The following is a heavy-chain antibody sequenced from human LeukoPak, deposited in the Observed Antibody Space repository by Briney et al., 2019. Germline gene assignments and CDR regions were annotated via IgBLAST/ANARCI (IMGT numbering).Heavy chain of an antibody. V-gene: IGHV3-33*01. Sequence: GGSLRLSCAASGFTFSSYGMHWVRQAPGKGLEWVAVIWYDGSNKYYADSVKGRFTISRDNSKNTLYLQMNSLRAEDTAVYYCARSGVSLGPFDYWGQGTLVTVSS. CDR2: IWYDGSNK. CDR1: GFTFSSYG. J-gene: IGHJ4*02. CDR3: ARSGVSLGPFDY. D-gene: IGHD2-8*01.